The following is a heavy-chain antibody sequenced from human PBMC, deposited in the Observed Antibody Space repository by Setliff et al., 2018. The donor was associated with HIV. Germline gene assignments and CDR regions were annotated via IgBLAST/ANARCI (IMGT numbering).Heavy chain of an antibody. V-gene: IGHV4-59*01. CDR3: ARAGYYGSTSYWEYFQH. Sequence: SETLSLTCTVSGVSISNYYWSWIRQPPGKGLEWIGYMYYSGNTNYNPSLKSRVTISVDTSKNQLSLKLSSVTAADTAVYYCARAGYYGSTSYWEYFQHWGQGTLVTVSS. CDR1: GVSISNYY. D-gene: IGHD3-22*01. J-gene: IGHJ1*01. CDR2: MYYSGNT.